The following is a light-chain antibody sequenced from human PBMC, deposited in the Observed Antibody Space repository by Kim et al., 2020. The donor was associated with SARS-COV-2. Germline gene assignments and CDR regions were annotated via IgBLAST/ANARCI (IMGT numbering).Light chain of an antibody. CDR1: QSVSSTY. CDR3: QQYGSAPRT. Sequence: EIVLTQSPGTLSLSPGQRATLSCSASQSVSSTYFAWYQQKPGQAPRLLIYGASNRATGIPDRFSGSGSGTDFTLTISRLEPEDFVVYYCQQYGSAPRTFGQGTKLEI. V-gene: IGKV3-20*01. J-gene: IGKJ2*01. CDR2: GAS.